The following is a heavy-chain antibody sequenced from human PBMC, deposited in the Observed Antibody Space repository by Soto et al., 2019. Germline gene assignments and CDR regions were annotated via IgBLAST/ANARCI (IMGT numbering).Heavy chain of an antibody. CDR2: ISYSGST. V-gene: IGHV4-61*01. D-gene: IGHD3-10*01. CDR3: AIGVPVPPNSFHL. CDR1: GGSVSSDTHY. J-gene: IGHJ5*02. Sequence: SETLSLTCTVSGGSVSSDTHYWNWIRQSPGKGLEWIGYISYSGSTNYNPSLKSRVTILGDTSKNQFSLKLSSVTAADTAVYYCAIGVPVPPNSFHLRCPALVVTV.